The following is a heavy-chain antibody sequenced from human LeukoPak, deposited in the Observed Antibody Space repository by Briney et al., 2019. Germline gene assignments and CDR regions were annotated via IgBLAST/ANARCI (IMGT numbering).Heavy chain of an antibody. Sequence: GGSLRLSCAASGFTFSSYSMNWVRQAPGKGLEWVSGMSGGGGNTNYADSVKGRFTISRDNSKNTLYMQMNNLRAEDTAVYYCAKSGGYSYAYYFDFWGQGARVTVSS. V-gene: IGHV3-23*01. J-gene: IGHJ4*02. CDR1: GFTFSSYS. CDR2: MSGGGGNT. CDR3: AKSGGYSYAYYFDF. D-gene: IGHD5-18*01.